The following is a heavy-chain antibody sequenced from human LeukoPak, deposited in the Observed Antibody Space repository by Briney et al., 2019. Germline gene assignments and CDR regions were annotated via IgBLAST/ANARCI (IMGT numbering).Heavy chain of an antibody. Sequence: SETLSLTCTVSGGSMNNYYWNWIRQPPGQGLEWIGYSYYSGSTNYNPSLKSRVNISVNTSKNQFSLNLSSVTAADTGVYYCARLGSVAMPFDYWGQGTLVTVSS. CDR3: ARLGSVAMPFDY. CDR2: SYYSGST. D-gene: IGHD2-2*01. CDR1: GGSMNNYY. V-gene: IGHV4-59*08. J-gene: IGHJ4*02.